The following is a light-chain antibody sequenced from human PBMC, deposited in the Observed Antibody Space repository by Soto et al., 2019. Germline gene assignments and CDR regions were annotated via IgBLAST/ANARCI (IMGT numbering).Light chain of an antibody. CDR1: QSVSSSY. CDR3: QHYNSYSEA. J-gene: IGKJ1*01. CDR2: DAS. Sequence: EIVLTQSPGTLSLSPGERATLSCRASQSVSSSYLAWYQQKPGQAPRLLIYDASSRATGIPDRFSGSGSGTDFTLTISRLEPEDFATYYCQHYNSYSEAFGQGTKVDI. V-gene: IGKV3-20*01.